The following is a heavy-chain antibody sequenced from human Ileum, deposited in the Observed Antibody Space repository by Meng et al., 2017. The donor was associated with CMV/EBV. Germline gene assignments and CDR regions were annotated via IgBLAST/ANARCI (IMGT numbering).Heavy chain of an antibody. V-gene: IGHV4-59*01. Sequence: SETLSLTCTVSGGSISGYYWSWIRQTPGKGLEWIGYIYDSRNINYNPSLKSRVSMSVDTSRNQFSLKLKSVTAADTAVYYCARGRWCENGVCTEDHNYFGPWGQGTLVTVSS. J-gene: IGHJ5*02. D-gene: IGHD2-8*01. CDR2: IYDSRNI. CDR3: ARGRWCENGVCTEDHNYFGP. CDR1: GGSISGYY.